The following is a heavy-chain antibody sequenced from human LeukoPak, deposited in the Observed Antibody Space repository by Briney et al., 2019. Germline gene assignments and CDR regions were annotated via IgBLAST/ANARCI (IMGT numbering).Heavy chain of an antibody. V-gene: IGHV4-30-2*01. J-gene: IGHJ5*02. CDR2: IYYSGST. CDR3: ARHDTVRGTTLPRFDP. Sequence: PSQTLSLTCAVSGGSISSGGYSWSWIRQPPGKGLEWIGYIYYSGSTNYNPSLKSRVTISVDTSKNQFSLKLSSVTAADTAVYYCARHDTVRGTTLPRFDPWGQGTLVTVSS. CDR1: GGSISSGGYS. D-gene: IGHD3-10*01.